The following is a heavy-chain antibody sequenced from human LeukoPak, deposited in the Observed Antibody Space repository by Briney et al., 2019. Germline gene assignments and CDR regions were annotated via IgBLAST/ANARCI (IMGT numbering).Heavy chain of an antibody. J-gene: IGHJ3*02. CDR2: SIPIFGTA. D-gene: IGHD6-13*01. V-gene: IGHV1-69*01. CDR1: GGTFSIYA. Sequence: VASVTVSYKASGGTFSIYAISWVRQAPGQGREGMGGSIPIFGTANYAQKFQGRVTITADESTSTAYMELSSLRSEDTAVYYCASNPDGIAAAGTPADIWGQGTLVTVSS. CDR3: ASNPDGIAAAGTPADI.